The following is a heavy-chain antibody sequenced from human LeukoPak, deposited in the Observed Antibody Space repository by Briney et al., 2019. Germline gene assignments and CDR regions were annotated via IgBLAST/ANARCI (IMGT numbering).Heavy chain of an antibody. CDR1: GFTVSSKY. D-gene: IGHD4-23*01. CDR2: IYRGGNT. V-gene: IGHV3-53*01. J-gene: IGHJ5*02. Sequence: PGGSLRLSYAASGFTVSSKYMTWVRQAPGKGLEWVSVIYRGGNTYYADSVKGRFSISRDNSKNTVNLQMNSLRAEDTAVYYCATFSYAGNAGGSAGSWGQGTLVTVSS. CDR3: ATFSYAGNAGGSAGS.